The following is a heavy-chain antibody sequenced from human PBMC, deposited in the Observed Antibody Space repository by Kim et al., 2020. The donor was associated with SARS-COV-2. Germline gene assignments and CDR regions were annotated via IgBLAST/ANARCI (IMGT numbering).Heavy chain of an antibody. D-gene: IGHD2-15*01. J-gene: IGHJ6*03. Sequence: YSSTYHKSRVTMSADTSKSQFSLRLSSVAAADTAVYYCARIYSSNFYLDVWGKGTSVTVSS. CDR3: ARIYSSNFYLDV. V-gene: IGHV4-39*01.